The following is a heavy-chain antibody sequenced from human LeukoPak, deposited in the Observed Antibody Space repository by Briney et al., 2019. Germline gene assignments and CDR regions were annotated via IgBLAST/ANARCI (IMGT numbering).Heavy chain of an antibody. CDR3: ATLNSSLSPFDFFMDV. CDR2: VSPNTGGT. CDR1: GYTFTGYY. Sequence: ASVKVSCKASGYTFTGYYLHWVRQAPGQRLEWMGWVSPNTGGTNYAQKFQDRVTMSRDTSTFTAYMHLSSLRSDDAALYYCATLNSSLSPFDFFMDVWGKGTTVAVSS. J-gene: IGHJ6*03. V-gene: IGHV1-2*02.